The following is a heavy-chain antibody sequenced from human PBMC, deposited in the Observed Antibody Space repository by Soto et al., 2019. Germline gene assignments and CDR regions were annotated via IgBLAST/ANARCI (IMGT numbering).Heavy chain of an antibody. CDR3: ARQYDFWSGYYIPPHFDY. V-gene: IGHV3-7*01. Sequence: GGSLRLFCAASGFTFSSYWMSWVRQAPGKGLEWVANIKQDGSEKYYVDSVKGRFTISRDNAKNSLYLQMNSLRAEDTAVYYCARQYDFWSGYYIPPHFDYWGQGTLVTVSS. CDR2: IKQDGSEK. CDR1: GFTFSSYW. D-gene: IGHD3-3*01. J-gene: IGHJ4*02.